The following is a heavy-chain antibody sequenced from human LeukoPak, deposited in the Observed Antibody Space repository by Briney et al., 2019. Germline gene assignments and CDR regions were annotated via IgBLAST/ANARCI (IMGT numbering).Heavy chain of an antibody. V-gene: IGHV3-48*01. CDR1: GFTFSSYS. CDR3: ARGGLPVYYYYMDV. D-gene: IGHD5-12*01. Sequence: PGGSLRLSCAASGFTFSSYSMMWVRQAPGKGLGWVSYISSSSTTIHYADSVKGRFTISRDNAKNSVYLQMNSLRAEDTAVYYCARGGLPVYYYYMDVWGKGTTVTVSS. CDR2: ISSSSTTI. J-gene: IGHJ6*03.